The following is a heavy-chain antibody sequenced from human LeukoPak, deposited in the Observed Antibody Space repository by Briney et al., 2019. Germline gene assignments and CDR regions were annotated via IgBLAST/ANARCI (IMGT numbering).Heavy chain of an antibody. CDR1: GFTFSSYA. CDR3: ARELRYFDWYTYYFDY. D-gene: IGHD3-9*01. V-gene: IGHV3-30-3*01. CDR2: ISYDGSNK. Sequence: GGSLRLSCAASGFTFSSYAMHWVRQAPAKGLEWVAVISYDGSNKYYADSVKGRFTISRDNSKNTLYLQMNSLRAEDTAVYYCARELRYFDWYTYYFDYWGQGTLVTVSS. J-gene: IGHJ4*02.